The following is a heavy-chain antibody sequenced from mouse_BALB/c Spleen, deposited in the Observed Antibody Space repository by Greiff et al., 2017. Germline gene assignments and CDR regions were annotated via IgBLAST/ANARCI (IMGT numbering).Heavy chain of an antibody. D-gene: IGHD4-1*01. CDR1: GFSLTSYG. J-gene: IGHJ2*01. Sequence: VMLVESGPGLVAPSQSLSITCTVSGFSLTSYGVHWVRQPPGKGLEWLGVIWAGGSTNYNSALMSRLSISKDNSKSQVFLKMNSLQTDDTSMYYCARERKGTETSYFDYWGQGTTLTVSS. CDR3: ARERKGTETSYFDY. CDR2: IWAGGST. V-gene: IGHV2-9*02.